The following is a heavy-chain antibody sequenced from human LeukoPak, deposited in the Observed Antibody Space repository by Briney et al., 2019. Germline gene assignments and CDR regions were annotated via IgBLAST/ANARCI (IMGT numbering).Heavy chain of an antibody. V-gene: IGHV5-51*01. CDR2: IYPGDSDT. CDR3: ARSISLSDTFGGVIVYFDY. CDR1: GYSFTSYW. J-gene: IGHJ4*02. D-gene: IGHD3-16*01. Sequence: GESLKISCKGSGYSFTSYWIGWVRQMPGKGLEWMGIIYPGDSDTRYSPSFQGQVTISADKSISTAYLQWSSLKASDTAMYYCARSISLSDTFGGVIVYFDYWGQGTLVTVSS.